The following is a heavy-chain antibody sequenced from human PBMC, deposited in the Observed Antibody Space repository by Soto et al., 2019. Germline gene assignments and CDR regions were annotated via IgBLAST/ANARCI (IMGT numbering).Heavy chain of an antibody. J-gene: IGHJ6*02. CDR3: ARAGYSSGWYQSFYYYYGMDV. D-gene: IGHD6-19*01. CDR1: GFTFSSYA. V-gene: IGHV3-30-3*01. Sequence: PVGSLRLSCAASGFTFSSYAMHWVRQAPGKGLEWVAVISYDGSNKYYADSVKGRFTISRDNSKNTLYLQMNSLRAEDTAVYYCARAGYSSGWYQSFYYYYGMDVWGQGTTVTVSS. CDR2: ISYDGSNK.